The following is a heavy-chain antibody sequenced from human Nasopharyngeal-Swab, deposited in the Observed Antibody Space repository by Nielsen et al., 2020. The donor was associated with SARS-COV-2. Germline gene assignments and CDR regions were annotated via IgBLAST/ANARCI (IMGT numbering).Heavy chain of an antibody. CDR3: VRSSSWYYFDY. J-gene: IGHJ4*02. CDR1: GASIAYSTFY. Sequence: SDTLSLTCTVSGASIAYSTFYWGWIRQPPGKGLEWIWNIYYNGNTYQNPSLKSRLTISVDKSKNQFSLQLSSVTAADTAVYYCVRSSSWYYFDYWAQGTQVTVSS. V-gene: IGHV4-39*01. D-gene: IGHD6-13*01. CDR2: IYYNGNT.